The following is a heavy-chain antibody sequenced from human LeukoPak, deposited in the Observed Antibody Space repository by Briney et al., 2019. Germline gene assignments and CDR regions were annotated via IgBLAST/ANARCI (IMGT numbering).Heavy chain of an antibody. J-gene: IGHJ4*02. D-gene: IGHD6-19*01. Sequence: PGGSLRLSCAASGFTFSSYAMSWVRQAPGKGLEWVSAISGSGGGTYYADSVKGRFTISRDNSKNTLYLQMNSLRAEDTAVYYCASGGIAVAGTAWSAYYFDYWGQGTLVTVSS. CDR2: ISGSGGGT. CDR3: ASGGIAVAGTAWSAYYFDY. CDR1: GFTFSSYA. V-gene: IGHV3-23*01.